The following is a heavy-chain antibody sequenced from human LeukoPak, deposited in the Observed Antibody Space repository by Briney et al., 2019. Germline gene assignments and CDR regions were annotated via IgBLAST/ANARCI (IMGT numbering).Heavy chain of an antibody. V-gene: IGHV3-66*01. D-gene: IGHD4-17*01. Sequence: PGWSLRLSCAASGSTVSSNYMTWVRQAPGKGPEWVSIIYSGGVTYYADSVKGRFTISRDNSKSTLDLQMNSLRAEDTAGYYCATRRPDYGDHRPFLDIWGQGTMVTVSS. CDR2: IYSGGVT. CDR1: GSTVSSNY. CDR3: ATRRPDYGDHRPFLDI. J-gene: IGHJ3*02.